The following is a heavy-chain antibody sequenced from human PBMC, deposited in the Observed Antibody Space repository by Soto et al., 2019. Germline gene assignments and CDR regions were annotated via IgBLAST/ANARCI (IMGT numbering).Heavy chain of an antibody. CDR3: AKQDDFWSGYTYYYYYMDV. CDR1: GFTFSSYA. CDR2: ISGSGGST. D-gene: IGHD3-3*01. J-gene: IGHJ6*03. Sequence: GGSLRLSCEASGFTFSSYAMSWVRQAPGKGLEWVSAISGSGGSTYYADSVKGRFTISRDNSKNTLYLQMNSLRAEDTAVYYCAKQDDFWSGYTYYYYYMDVWGKGTTVTVSS. V-gene: IGHV3-23*01.